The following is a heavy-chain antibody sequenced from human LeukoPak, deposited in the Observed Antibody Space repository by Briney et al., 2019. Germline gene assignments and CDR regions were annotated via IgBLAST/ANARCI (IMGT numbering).Heavy chain of an antibody. CDR3: AKVRGIAVAGTEDY. V-gene: IGHV3-33*06. D-gene: IGHD6-19*01. J-gene: IGHJ4*02. Sequence: GGSLRLSCVASGFRFNSDGMHWVRQAPGKGLEWVAVIWYDGTNKYYADSVKGRFTISRDNPKNTLYLQMNSLRAEDTAVYYCAKVRGIAVAGTEDYWGQGTLVTVSS. CDR1: GFRFNSDG. CDR2: IWYDGTNK.